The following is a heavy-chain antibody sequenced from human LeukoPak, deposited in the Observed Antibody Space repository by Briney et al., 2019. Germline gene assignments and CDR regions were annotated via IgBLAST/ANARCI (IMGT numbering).Heavy chain of an antibody. CDR3: ARGRYYLDS. CDR2: FNSDGITT. Sequence: GGSLRLSCAAPGLTFSNYWRNWVRQAPGKGLVWVSRFNSDGITTSYADSVKGRFTISRDNAKNTLYLQMNSLRAEDTAVYYCARGRYYLDSWGQGTLVTVSS. CDR1: GLTFSNYW. V-gene: IGHV3-74*01. J-gene: IGHJ4*02.